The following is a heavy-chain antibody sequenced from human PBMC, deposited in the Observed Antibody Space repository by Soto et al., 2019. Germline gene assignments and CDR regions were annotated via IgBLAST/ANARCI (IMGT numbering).Heavy chain of an antibody. CDR3: ARDTYYGSGDYYYGMDV. J-gene: IGHJ6*02. Sequence: GGSLRLSCAASGFTFSSYSMNWVRQAPGKGLEWVSYISSSSSTIYYADSVKGRFTISRDNAKNSLYLQMNSLRDEDTAVYYCARDTYYGSGDYYYGMDVWGQGTTVTVS. V-gene: IGHV3-48*02. CDR2: ISSSSSTI. D-gene: IGHD3-10*01. CDR1: GFTFSSYS.